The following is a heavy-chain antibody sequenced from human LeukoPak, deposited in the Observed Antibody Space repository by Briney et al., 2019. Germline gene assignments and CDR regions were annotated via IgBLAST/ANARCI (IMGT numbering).Heavy chain of an antibody. J-gene: IGHJ5*01. D-gene: IGHD1-1*01. CDR1: GFTFSSYS. CDR2: ISSSGSTI. V-gene: IGHV3-48*02. CDR3: ARDCRLNCARQPGFDS. Sequence: GGSLQLSCAASGFTFSSYSMNWVRPAPGKGLEWVSYISSSGSTIYYADSVRGRLTISRDNAKNSLYLQLSSLRDEDTAVYYCARDCRLNCARQPGFDSWGQGTLVTVSS.